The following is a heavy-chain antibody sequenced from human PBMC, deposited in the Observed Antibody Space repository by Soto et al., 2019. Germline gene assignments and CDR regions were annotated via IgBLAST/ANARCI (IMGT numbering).Heavy chain of an antibody. V-gene: IGHV1-18*04. D-gene: IGHD5-12*01. Sequence: ASVKVSCKASGYTFKSYDVMWVRKAPGQVLEWMGLISGHNGKADYAENFQGRVIMTTDTSTATASMDLRGLRSDDTAVYYCARKGYIGNFAMDVGGQGTTVPVSS. CDR1: GYTFKSYD. J-gene: IGHJ6*02. CDR3: ARKGYIGNFAMDV. CDR2: ISGHNGKA.